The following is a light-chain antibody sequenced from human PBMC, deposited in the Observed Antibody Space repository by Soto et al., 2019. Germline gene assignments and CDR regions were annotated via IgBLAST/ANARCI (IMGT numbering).Light chain of an antibody. CDR3: AAWDDSLNGAV. CDR1: SSNIGSNT. CDR2: SNN. Sequence: VLTQPPSASGTPGQRVTISCSGSSSNIGSNTVNWFQQLPGTAPKLLIYSNNQRPSGVPDRFSGSKSGTSASLAISGLQSEDEADYYCAAWDDSLNGAVFGGGTQLTVL. J-gene: IGLJ7*01. V-gene: IGLV1-44*01.